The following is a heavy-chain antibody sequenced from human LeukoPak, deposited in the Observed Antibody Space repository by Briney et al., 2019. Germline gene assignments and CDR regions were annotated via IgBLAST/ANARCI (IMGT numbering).Heavy chain of an antibody. V-gene: IGHV3-30*07. Sequence: PGGSLRLSCAASGFTFSSYTVHWVRQAPGKGLEWVSVISYDGNNKYYADSVKGRFTISRDNSKNTLYLQMNSLRAEDTAVYYCAKDRYAGLAGGGRNPFDYWGQGTLVTVSS. D-gene: IGHD6-13*01. CDR3: AKDRYAGLAGGGRNPFDY. CDR2: ISYDGNNK. J-gene: IGHJ4*02. CDR1: GFTFSSYT.